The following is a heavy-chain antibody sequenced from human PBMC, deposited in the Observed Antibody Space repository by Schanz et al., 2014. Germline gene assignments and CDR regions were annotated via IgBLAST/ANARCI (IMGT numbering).Heavy chain of an antibody. CDR1: GYTFTRSG. V-gene: IGHV1-18*01. CDR3: ARDRDQWDGNYLDY. CDR2: IGGSDGNT. Sequence: QVQLVQSGGEVKTPGASVKVSCKASGYTFTRSGISWVRQAPGQGLEWMGWIGGSDGNTKFAQKIQGRGTMTTDTSTRTVYMELRSLTSDDSAVYYCARDRDQWDGNYLDYWGQGTLVTVSS. J-gene: IGHJ4*02. D-gene: IGHD1-26*01.